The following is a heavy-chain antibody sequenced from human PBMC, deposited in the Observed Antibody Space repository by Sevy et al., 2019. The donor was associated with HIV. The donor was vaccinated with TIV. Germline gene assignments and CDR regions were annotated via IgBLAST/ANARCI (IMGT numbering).Heavy chain of an antibody. Sequence: GGYLRLSCAASGFTFSSYSMNWVRQAPGKGLEWVSSISSSSSYIYYADSVKGRFTISRDNAKNSLYLQMNSLRAEDTAVYYCARAGESGYDCHFWGQGTLVTVSS. J-gene: IGHJ4*02. D-gene: IGHD5-12*01. CDR1: GFTFSSYS. V-gene: IGHV3-21*01. CDR3: ARAGESGYDCHF. CDR2: ISSSSSYI.